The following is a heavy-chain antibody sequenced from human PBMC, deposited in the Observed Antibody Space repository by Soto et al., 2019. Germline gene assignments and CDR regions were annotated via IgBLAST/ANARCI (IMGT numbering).Heavy chain of an antibody. CDR3: ARGGYYGSGRATTWFDP. V-gene: IGHV6-1*01. CDR1: GDSVSSNSAA. CDR2: TYYRSKWYN. Sequence: SQTLSLTCAISGDSVSSNSAAWNWIRQSPSRGLEWLGRTYYRSKWYNDYAVSVKSRITINPDTSKNQFSLQLNSVTPEDTAVYYCARGGYYGSGRATTWFDPWGQGTLVTVS. J-gene: IGHJ5*02. D-gene: IGHD3-10*01.